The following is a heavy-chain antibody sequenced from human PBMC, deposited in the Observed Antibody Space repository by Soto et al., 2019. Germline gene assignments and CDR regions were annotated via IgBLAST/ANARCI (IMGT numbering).Heavy chain of an antibody. CDR1: GDTFTDYY. D-gene: IGHD2-21*02. CDR3: ARGGHVVVVTAALDY. J-gene: IGHJ4*02. V-gene: IGHV1-46*01. Sequence: QVQLMQSGAEVKKPGASVKVSCKASGDTFTDYYIHWVRQAPGQGLEWMGTVNPSGGHTTYAQHFLCRVNMTRYTSTSTLYMEMTSLTSDATAIYYCARGGHVVVVTAALDYWGQGTLVTVSS. CDR2: VNPSGGHT.